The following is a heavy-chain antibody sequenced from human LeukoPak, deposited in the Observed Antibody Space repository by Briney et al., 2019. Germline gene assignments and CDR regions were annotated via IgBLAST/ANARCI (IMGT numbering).Heavy chain of an antibody. CDR1: GFTFSSYS. CDR3: AKLPQWLNYFDI. Sequence: PGGSLRLSCAASGFTFSSYSMNWVRQAPGKGLEWVSSISSSSSYIYYADSVKGRFTISRDNAKNSLYLQMNSLRAEDTAVYYCAKLPQWLNYFDIWGQGTMVTVSS. V-gene: IGHV3-21*01. D-gene: IGHD6-19*01. CDR2: ISSSSSYI. J-gene: IGHJ3*02.